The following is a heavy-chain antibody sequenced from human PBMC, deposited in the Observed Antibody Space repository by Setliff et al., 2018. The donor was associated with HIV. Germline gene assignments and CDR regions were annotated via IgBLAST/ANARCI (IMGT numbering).Heavy chain of an antibody. V-gene: IGHV1-2*06. CDR1: GHTFTGYY. J-gene: IGHJ5*02. CDR2: INPNSGGT. CDR3: ARSPIAAAGTFRFDP. Sequence: EASVKVSCKASGHTFTGYYMHWVRQAPGQGLEWMGRINPNSGGTDYAQKFQGRVTMTRDTSISTAYMELRRLRSDDTAVYYCARSPIAAAGTFRFDPWGQGTLVTVSS. D-gene: IGHD6-13*01.